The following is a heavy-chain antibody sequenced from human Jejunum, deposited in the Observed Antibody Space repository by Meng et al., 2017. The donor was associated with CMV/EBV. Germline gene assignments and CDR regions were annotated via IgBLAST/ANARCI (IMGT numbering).Heavy chain of an antibody. CDR3: ARDNVVHYYYGLDV. Sequence: VSGGSITNYYWSWIRQTPGKGLEWIGYIYYTGSTNYNPPLKSRVTISVDTSKNQFSLKLSSVTAADTAVYYCARDNVVHYYYGLDVWGQGTTVTVSS. CDR1: GGSITNYY. J-gene: IGHJ6*02. CDR2: IYYTGST. D-gene: IGHD2-21*01. V-gene: IGHV4-59*01.